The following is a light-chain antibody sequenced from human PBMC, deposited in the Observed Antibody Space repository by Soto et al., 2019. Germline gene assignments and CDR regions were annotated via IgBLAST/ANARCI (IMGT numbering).Light chain of an antibody. Sequence: QSALTQPPSASGSPGQSVTISCTGTSRDVGYYNYVSWYQQHPGKAPKLMIYEVSKRPSGVPDRFSGSKSGNTASLTVSGLQAEDEADYYCGSYAGGNNVVFGTGTKVTVL. CDR1: SRDVGYYNY. V-gene: IGLV2-8*01. J-gene: IGLJ1*01. CDR2: EVS. CDR3: GSYAGGNNVV.